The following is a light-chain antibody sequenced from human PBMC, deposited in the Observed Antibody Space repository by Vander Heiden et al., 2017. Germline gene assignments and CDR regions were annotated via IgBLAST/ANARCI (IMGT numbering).Light chain of an antibody. V-gene: IGLV2-14*01. Sequence: QSALTQPASVSGSPGQSITISCTGTSSDVGGYHYVSWYQQHPGKAPKLMIYDVSNRPSGVSNRFSGSKSGNTASLTISGHQAEDEADYYCSSYTSSSLWVFGGGTKLTVL. J-gene: IGLJ3*02. CDR3: SSYTSSSLWV. CDR1: SSDVGGYHY. CDR2: DVS.